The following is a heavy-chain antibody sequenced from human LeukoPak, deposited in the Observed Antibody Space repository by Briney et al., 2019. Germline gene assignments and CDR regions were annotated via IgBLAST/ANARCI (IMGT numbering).Heavy chain of an antibody. J-gene: IGHJ3*02. CDR3: AKDAFSYNGVFDPSDI. CDR1: GFTFSDFA. D-gene: IGHD3-3*01. CDR2: TDGTGGDS. V-gene: IGHV3-23*01. Sequence: PGGSLRLSCVASGFTFSDFAMSWVRQTPGKRLEWVASTDGTGGDSYYAGAVKGRFTISRDDSRNTLYLQMNSLKAEDTAVYYCAKDAFSYNGVFDPSDIWGQGTMVTVSS.